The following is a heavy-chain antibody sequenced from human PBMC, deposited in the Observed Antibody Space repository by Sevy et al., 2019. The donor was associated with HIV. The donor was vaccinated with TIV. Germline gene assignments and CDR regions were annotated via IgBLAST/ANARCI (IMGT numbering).Heavy chain of an antibody. V-gene: IGHV4-34*01. Sequence: SETLSLTCVVYGGSFSGYSWSWIRQPPGKGLEWVGEFNHSGRPTYNPSLKSRVSISVDTSKNQFTRKLSAVTAAATAVYYCARDGYSSSSHYRWFDPWGQETLVTVSS. CDR2: FNHSGRP. CDR1: GGSFSGYS. D-gene: IGHD6-13*01. CDR3: ARDGYSSSSHYRWFDP. J-gene: IGHJ5*02.